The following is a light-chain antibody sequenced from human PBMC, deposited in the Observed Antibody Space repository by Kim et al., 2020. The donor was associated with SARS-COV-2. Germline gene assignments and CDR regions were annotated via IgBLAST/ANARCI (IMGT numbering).Light chain of an antibody. J-gene: IGLJ3*02. CDR2: EDT. CDR1: YLGDKF. Sequence: SVFPGQTATITCSGHYLGDKFASWYQQRAGQSPVVVIYEDTKRPAGIPERFSGSNSGHTATLTIAMTQAMDEADYYCQAWDSATWVFGGGTQLTVL. CDR3: QAWDSATWV. V-gene: IGLV3-1*01.